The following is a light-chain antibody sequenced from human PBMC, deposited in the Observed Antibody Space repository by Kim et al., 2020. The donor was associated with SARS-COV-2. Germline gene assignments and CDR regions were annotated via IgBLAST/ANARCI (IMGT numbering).Light chain of an antibody. Sequence: VLTQSPGTLSLSPGERATLSCRASQSVGSNWLAWFQQKPGQAPRLLIYDASIRATGIPVRFSGSGSGTDFTLTISRLEPEDFAVYHCQQYGHSWTFGQGTKVDIK. CDR3: QQYGHSWT. V-gene: IGKV3-20*01. CDR2: DAS. CDR1: QSVGSNW. J-gene: IGKJ1*01.